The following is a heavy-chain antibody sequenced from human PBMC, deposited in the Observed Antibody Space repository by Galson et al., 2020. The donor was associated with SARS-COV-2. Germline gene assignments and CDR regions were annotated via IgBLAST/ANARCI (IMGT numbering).Heavy chain of an antibody. Sequence: GGSLRLSCAASGFTFSNYAINWVRQAPGKGLEWVSAISASGDSTYYADSVKARLTISRDNPKNTLYLQMNSLRAEDTAVYYCPKGISALVGDYYYYGMDVWGKGTTVTVSS. CDR1: GFTFSNYA. V-gene: IGHV3-23*01. J-gene: IGHJ6*04. D-gene: IGHD1-26*01. CDR2: ISASGDST. CDR3: PKGISALVGDYYYYGMDV.